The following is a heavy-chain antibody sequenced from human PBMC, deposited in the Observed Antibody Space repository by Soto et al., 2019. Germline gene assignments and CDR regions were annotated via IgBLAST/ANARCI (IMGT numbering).Heavy chain of an antibody. CDR3: ATSPHCSSTSCPGTSNWFDP. D-gene: IGHD2-2*01. CDR1: GFTFSSYS. CDR2: ISSSSSYI. J-gene: IGHJ5*02. V-gene: IGHV3-21*01. Sequence: GGSLRLSCAASGFTFSSYSLNWVRQAPGKGLEWVSSISSSSSYIYYADSVKGRFTISRDNAKNSLYLQMNSLRAEDTAVYYCATSPHCSSTSCPGTSNWFDPWGQGTLVTVSS.